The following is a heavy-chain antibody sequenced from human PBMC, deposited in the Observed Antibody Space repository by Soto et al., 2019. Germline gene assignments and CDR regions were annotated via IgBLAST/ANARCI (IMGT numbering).Heavy chain of an antibody. CDR2: LSGSGGST. CDR1: GFTFSRYA. D-gene: IGHD1-1*01. CDR3: AKQQGPGTPYYYAMDV. V-gene: IGHV3-23*01. Sequence: EVQLLEAGGGLVQPGGSQRLSCAASGFTFSRYAMTWVRQAPGKGLEWVSTLSGSGGSTYYAASVKGRFTISRDNSKDTLYLEMNSLRGEDTAVYFCAKQQGPGTPYYYAMDVWGQGTAVTVSS. J-gene: IGHJ6*02.